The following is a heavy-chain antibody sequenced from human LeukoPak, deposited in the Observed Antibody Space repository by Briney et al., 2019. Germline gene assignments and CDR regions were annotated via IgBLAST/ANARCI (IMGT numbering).Heavy chain of an antibody. Sequence: GGSLRLSCAASGFTVSSNYMSWVRQAPGKGLEWVSVIYSGGSTYYADSVKGRFTISRDNSKNTLYLQMNSLRAEDTAVYYCAKSFSIYYFDYWGQGTLVTVSS. J-gene: IGHJ4*02. CDR2: IYSGGST. CDR3: AKSFSIYYFDY. V-gene: IGHV3-53*01. CDR1: GFTVSSNY.